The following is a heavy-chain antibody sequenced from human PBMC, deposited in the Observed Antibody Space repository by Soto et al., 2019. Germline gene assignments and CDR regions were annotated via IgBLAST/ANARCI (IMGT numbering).Heavy chain of an antibody. CDR2: ISSSSSTI. Sequence: VGSIRHPSAASGVTSGDYSRSWIRQTPGKGLEWVSYISSSSSTIYYADSVKGRFTISRDNAKNSLYLQMNSLRAEDTAVYYCARGFPSRDFWGGYCNENADFQHWGQGTLVTVSS. D-gene: IGHD3-3*01. V-gene: IGHV3-48*01. J-gene: IGHJ1*01. CDR3: ARGFPSRDFWGGYCNENADFQH. CDR1: GVTSGDYS.